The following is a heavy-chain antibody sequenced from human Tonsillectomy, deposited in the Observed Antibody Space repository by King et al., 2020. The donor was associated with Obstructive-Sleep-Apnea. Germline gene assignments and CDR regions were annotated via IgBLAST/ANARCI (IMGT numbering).Heavy chain of an antibody. CDR1: GFTFDDYA. CDR3: AKDSNSASGAGWYFDL. V-gene: IGHV3-9*01. J-gene: IGHJ2*01. D-gene: IGHD3-10*01. CDR2: ISWNSGSI. Sequence: VQLVESGGGLVQPGRSLRLSCAASGFTFDDYAMHWVRQAPGKGLEWVSGISWNSGSIGYADSVKGRFTISRDNAKNSLYLQMNSLRAEDTAFYYCAKDSNSASGAGWYFDLWGRGTLVTVSS.